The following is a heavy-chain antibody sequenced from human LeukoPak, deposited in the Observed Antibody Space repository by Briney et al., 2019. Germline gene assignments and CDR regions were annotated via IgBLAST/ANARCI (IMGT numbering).Heavy chain of an antibody. V-gene: IGHV3-33*01. CDR1: GFTFSNYG. Sequence: GGSLRLSCAASGFTFSNYGMHWVRQAPGKGLEWVALISFDGSQKYYADSVKGRFTISRDNSKSTVYLQMNSLRAEDTAVYYCARAPVVVVAATTWFDPWGQGTLVTVSS. CDR3: ARAPVVVVAATTWFDP. J-gene: IGHJ5*02. D-gene: IGHD2-15*01. CDR2: ISFDGSQK.